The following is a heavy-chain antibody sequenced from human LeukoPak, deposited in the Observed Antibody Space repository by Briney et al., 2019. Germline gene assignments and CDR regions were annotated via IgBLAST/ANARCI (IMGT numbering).Heavy chain of an antibody. J-gene: IGHJ4*02. CDR1: GYTFTGYY. Sequence: GASVKVSCKASGYTFTGYYIHWVRQAPGQGLEWMGWINPNSGGTNYAQKFQGRVTMTRDTSISTAYMELARLRSDDTAVYYCARADYDSSGYPYYFDYWGQGTLVTVSS. D-gene: IGHD3-22*01. V-gene: IGHV1-2*02. CDR3: ARADYDSSGYPYYFDY. CDR2: INPNSGGT.